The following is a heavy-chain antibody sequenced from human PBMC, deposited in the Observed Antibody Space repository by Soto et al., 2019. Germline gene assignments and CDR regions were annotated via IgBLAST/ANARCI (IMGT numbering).Heavy chain of an antibody. D-gene: IGHD3-16*01. CDR2: IKQDGGEK. V-gene: IGHV3-7*03. J-gene: IGHJ3*01. Sequence: EMQLVESGGGSVRPGESLRLSCVASGFTFDNSWMTGIRRAPGKGLEWVASIKQDGGEKRYVDSVKDRFTISGDNIRKSLYLHMSSLRAEDTAMYYCARDPYDTDSLSYGSFDVWGRGTMVTVSS. CDR1: GFTFDNSW. CDR3: ARDPYDTDSLSYGSFDV.